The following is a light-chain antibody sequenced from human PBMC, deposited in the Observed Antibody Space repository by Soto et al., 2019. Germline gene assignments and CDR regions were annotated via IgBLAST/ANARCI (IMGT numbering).Light chain of an antibody. Sequence: EIVLTQSQITLSESPGESATLXCRASQSVNINLAWYQQKPGQAPRLLIYDASNRATGIPARFSGSGSGTDFTLTIRSLQPEDVASYYCQKYGSAPTFGPGTKVDIK. J-gene: IGKJ1*01. CDR2: DAS. CDR3: QKYGSAPT. V-gene: IGKV3D-15*01. CDR1: QSVNIN.